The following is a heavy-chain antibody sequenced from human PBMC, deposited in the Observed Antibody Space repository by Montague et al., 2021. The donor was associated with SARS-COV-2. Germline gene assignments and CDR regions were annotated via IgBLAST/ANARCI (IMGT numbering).Heavy chain of an antibody. J-gene: IGHJ6*02. CDR1: GFSLSISGMC. V-gene: IGHV2-70*11. Sequence: PALVKPTQTPTLTCTFSGFSLSISGMCVSWIRQPPGKALEWLARIDWDDDKYYSTSLKTRLTISKDTSKNQVVLTMTNMDPVDTATYYCARRTYDILTGYDYGMDVWGQGTTVTVSS. CDR2: IDWDDDK. CDR3: ARRTYDILTGYDYGMDV. D-gene: IGHD3-9*01.